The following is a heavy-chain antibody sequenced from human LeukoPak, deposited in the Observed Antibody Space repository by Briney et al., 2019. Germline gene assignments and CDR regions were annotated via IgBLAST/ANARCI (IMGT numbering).Heavy chain of an antibody. CDR2: INYSGTT. J-gene: IGHJ4*02. Sequence: SETLSLTCTVSGGAIISDNFYWGWVRQPPGKGLEWVGSINYSGTTYYNPSLRSRLSISVDTSRTQFFLRLNSVAAADTAVYYCGRLFDSWGQGILVTVSS. CDR1: GGAIISDNFY. V-gene: IGHV4-39*01. CDR3: GRLFDS.